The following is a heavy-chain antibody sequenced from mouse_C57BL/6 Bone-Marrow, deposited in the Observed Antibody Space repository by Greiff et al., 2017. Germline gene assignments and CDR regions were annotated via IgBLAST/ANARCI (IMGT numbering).Heavy chain of an antibody. J-gene: IGHJ3*01. V-gene: IGHV1-64*01. CDR1: GYTFTSYW. Sequence: QVQLQQPGAELVKPGASVKLSCKASGYTFTSYWMHWVKQRPGQGLEWIGMIHPNSGSTNYNEKFKSKATMTVDKSSSTAYMQLSSLTSEDSAVYDCERGRFGNSFAYWGQGTLVTVSA. D-gene: IGHD2-1*01. CDR2: IHPNSGST. CDR3: ERGRFGNSFAY.